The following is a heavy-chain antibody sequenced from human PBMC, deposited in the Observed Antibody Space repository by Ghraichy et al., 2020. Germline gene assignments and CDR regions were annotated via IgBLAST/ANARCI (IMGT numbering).Heavy chain of an antibody. CDR2: ISSSNNYI. V-gene: IGHV3-21*01. J-gene: IGHJ3*02. CDR3: ARERPRSCSSSSCLLRGAFDI. Sequence: GGSLRLSCAASGFTFNSYSMNWVRQAPGKGLEWVSSISSSNNYILDADSVKGRFTISRDNAKNSLYLQMNSLRAEDTAVYYCARERPRSCSSSSCLLRGAFDIWGQGTMVTVSS. D-gene: IGHD2-15*01. CDR1: GFTFNSYS.